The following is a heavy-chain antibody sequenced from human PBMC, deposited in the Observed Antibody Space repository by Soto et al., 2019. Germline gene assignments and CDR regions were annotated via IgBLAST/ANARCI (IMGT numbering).Heavy chain of an antibody. CDR1: GFTFSSYA. V-gene: IGHV3-23*01. CDR3: AKDRGRPAAFDY. Sequence: EVQLLESGGGLVQPGGSLRLSCAASGFTFSSYAMSWVRQAPGKGLEWVSAISGSGGSTYYADSVKGRFAISRDNSKNTLYLQLNSLRAEDTAVYYGAKDRGRPAAFDYWGQGTLVTVSS. J-gene: IGHJ4*02. D-gene: IGHD2-2*01. CDR2: ISGSGGST.